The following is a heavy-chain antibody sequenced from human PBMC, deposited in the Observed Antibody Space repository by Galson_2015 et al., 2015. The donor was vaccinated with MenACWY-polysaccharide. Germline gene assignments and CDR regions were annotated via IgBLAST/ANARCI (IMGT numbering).Heavy chain of an antibody. CDR1: GFSFSTYW. D-gene: IGHD2-15*01. CDR3: TKAGAKFCRGSSCSFNWFDP. V-gene: IGHV3-74*01. J-gene: IGHJ5*02. Sequence: LRLSCAASGFSFSTYWMHWVRHAPGKGLVWVSRINADGRAIYYADSVRGRFTISRDNAKNTLYLEMNSLRAEDTAVYYCTKAGAKFCRGSSCSFNWFDPWGQGTLVTVSS. CDR2: INADGRAI.